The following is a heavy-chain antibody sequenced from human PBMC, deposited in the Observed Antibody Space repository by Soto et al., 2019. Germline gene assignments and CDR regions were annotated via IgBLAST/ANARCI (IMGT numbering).Heavy chain of an antibody. V-gene: IGHV4-34*01. CDR2: INHSGST. J-gene: IGHJ4*02. CDR1: GGSFSGYY. Sequence: QVQLQQWGAGLLKPSETLSLTCAVYGGSFSGYYWSWIRQPPGKGLEWIGEINHSGSTNYNPSLKSGVTISVDTSKNQFSLKLSSVTAADTAVYYCARMVLEYQLLYQALGRGVFDYWGQGTLVTVSS. CDR3: ARMVLEYQLLYQALGRGVFDY. D-gene: IGHD2-2*02.